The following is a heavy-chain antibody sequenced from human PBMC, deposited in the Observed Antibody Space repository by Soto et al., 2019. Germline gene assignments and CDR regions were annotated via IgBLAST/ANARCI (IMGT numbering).Heavy chain of an antibody. CDR3: AKDPDSGSYYRWFDP. Sequence: HPGGSLRLSCAASGFTFSSYAMSWVRQAPGKGLEWVSAISGSGGSTYYADSVKGRLTISRDNSKNTLYLQMNSLRAEDTAVYYCAKDPDSGSYYRWFDPWGQGTLVTVSS. J-gene: IGHJ5*02. V-gene: IGHV3-23*01. D-gene: IGHD1-26*01. CDR2: ISGSGGST. CDR1: GFTFSSYA.